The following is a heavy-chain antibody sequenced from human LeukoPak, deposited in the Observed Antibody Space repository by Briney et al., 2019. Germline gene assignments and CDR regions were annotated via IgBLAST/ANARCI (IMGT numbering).Heavy chain of an antibody. CDR1: GFTFDNYA. Sequence: QPGRSLRVSCTASGFTFDNYAMSWFRQAPGKGLEWVGFIRSKIYGGTTEYAASVKGRFTISRDDSKSIAYLQITSLKSEDTAAYYCVRYSGDADYWGQGTLVTVSS. D-gene: IGHD5-12*01. CDR2: IRSKIYGGTT. CDR3: VRYSGDADY. J-gene: IGHJ4*02. V-gene: IGHV3-49*03.